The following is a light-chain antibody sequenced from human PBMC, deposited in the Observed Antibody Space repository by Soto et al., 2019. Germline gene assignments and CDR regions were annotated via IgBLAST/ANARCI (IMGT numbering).Light chain of an antibody. CDR1: QNINGW. V-gene: IGKV1-5*03. CDR2: KTS. J-gene: IGKJ1*01. Sequence: DVQMTQSPTTLSASVGDRVTITCRASQNINGWLAWYQRKPGKAPKLLIHKTSNLESGVSLRFSGSGSGTEFTLTISSLQPDDFATYYCQQYKDYWTFGQGTTVEIK. CDR3: QQYKDYWT.